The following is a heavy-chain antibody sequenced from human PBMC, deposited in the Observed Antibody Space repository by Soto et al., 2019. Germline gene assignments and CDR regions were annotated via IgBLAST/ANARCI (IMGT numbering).Heavy chain of an antibody. CDR1: GGSISSYY. CDR2: IYYSGST. Sequence: PSETLSLTCTVSGGSISSYYWSWIRQPPGKGLEWIGYIYYSGSTNYNPSLKSRVTISVDTSKNQFSLKLSSVTAADTALYYCARGFYDYGDLPTLDYWGQGTLVTVSS. CDR3: ARGFYDYGDLPTLDY. J-gene: IGHJ4*02. D-gene: IGHD4-17*01. V-gene: IGHV4-59*01.